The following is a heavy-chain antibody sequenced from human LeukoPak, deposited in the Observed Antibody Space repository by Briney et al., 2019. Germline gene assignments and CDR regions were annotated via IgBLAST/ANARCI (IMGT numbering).Heavy chain of an antibody. CDR1: GFTFSSYA. CDR2: ISYDGSNK. V-gene: IGHV3-30*04. D-gene: IGHD2-21*02. J-gene: IGHJ4*02. Sequence: PGRSLRLSCAASGFTFSSYAMHWVRQAPGKGLEWVAVISYDGSNKYYADSVKGRFTISRDNSKNTLYLQMNSLRAEDTAVYYCAGDLLAYCGGDCSVDYWGQGTLVTVSS. CDR3: AGDLLAYCGGDCSVDY.